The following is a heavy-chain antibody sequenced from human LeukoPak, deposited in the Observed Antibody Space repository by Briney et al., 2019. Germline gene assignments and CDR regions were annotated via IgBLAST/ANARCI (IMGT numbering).Heavy chain of an antibody. D-gene: IGHD6-19*01. CDR2: INPNSGGT. CDR1: GYTFTGYY. V-gene: IGHV1-2*02. CDR3: ARKSSGWYHWFDP. J-gene: IGHJ5*02. Sequence: ASVTVSCKASGYTFTGYYMHWVRQAPGQGLEWMGWINPNSGGTNYAQKFQGRVTMTRDTSISTAYMELSRLRSDDTAVYYCARKSSGWYHWFDPWGQGTLVTVSS.